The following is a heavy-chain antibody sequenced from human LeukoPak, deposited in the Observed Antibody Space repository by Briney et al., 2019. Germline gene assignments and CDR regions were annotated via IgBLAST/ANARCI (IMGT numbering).Heavy chain of an antibody. Sequence: DPGGSLRLSCAASGFSVSSNYMSWVRQAPGKGLEWVSIIYSGFSTYYADSVQGRFTISRDNSKNTLYLQMNSLRAEDTAVYYCAVWLEGVCYWGQGTLVTVSS. V-gene: IGHV3-53*01. J-gene: IGHJ4*02. D-gene: IGHD3-9*01. CDR1: GFSVSSNY. CDR2: IYSGFST. CDR3: AVWLEGVCY.